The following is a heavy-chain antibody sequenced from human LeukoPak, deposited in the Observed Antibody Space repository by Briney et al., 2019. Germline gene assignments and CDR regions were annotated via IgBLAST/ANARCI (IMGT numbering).Heavy chain of an antibody. D-gene: IGHD3-16*02. CDR3: ARDQRGTYYDYVWGSYPYDY. CDR2: ISAYNGNT. Sequence: ASVKVSCNASGYTFTSYGISWVRQAPGQGLEWMGWISAYNGNTNYAQKLQGRVTMTTDTSTSTAYMELRSLRSDDTAVYYCARDQRGTYYDYVWGSYPYDYWGQGTLVTVSS. J-gene: IGHJ4*02. CDR1: GYTFTSYG. V-gene: IGHV1-18*01.